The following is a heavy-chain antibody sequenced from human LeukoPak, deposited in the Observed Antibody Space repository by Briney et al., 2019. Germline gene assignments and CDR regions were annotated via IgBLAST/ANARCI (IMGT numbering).Heavy chain of an antibody. CDR1: GFTFNKAW. Sequence: GGSLRLSCAVSGFTFNKAWMTWVGQAPGKGLEWVAVILYDGRTTNYAESVRGRFTISRDTSENTLYLQINSLRAEDTAVYYCAKAETSGYSSGWDYWGQGTLVTVSS. V-gene: IGHV3-30*18. CDR2: ILYDGRTT. J-gene: IGHJ4*02. CDR3: AKAETSGYSSGWDY. D-gene: IGHD6-19*01.